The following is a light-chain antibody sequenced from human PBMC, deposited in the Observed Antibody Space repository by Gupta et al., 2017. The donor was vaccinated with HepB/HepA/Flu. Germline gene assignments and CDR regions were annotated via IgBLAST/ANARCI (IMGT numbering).Light chain of an antibody. Sequence: SYELTQPLPVSVALGQTARITCGGNNIGSKNVHWYQQKPGQAPGLVIYGDNNRPSGIPERFSASNSGKTATLTISRAQAGDEADYYCQVCDSSTGVFGGGTKLTVL. V-gene: IGLV3-9*01. CDR1: NIGSKN. J-gene: IGLJ2*01. CDR2: GDN. CDR3: QVCDSSTGV.